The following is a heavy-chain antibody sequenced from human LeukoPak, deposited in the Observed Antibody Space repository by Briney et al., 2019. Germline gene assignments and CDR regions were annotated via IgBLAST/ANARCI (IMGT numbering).Heavy chain of an antibody. J-gene: IGHJ4*02. CDR2: ISYDGSNK. CDR3: VSGFYYDSSGYNYFDY. V-gene: IGHV3-30*19. CDR1: GFTFSNYG. D-gene: IGHD3-22*01. Sequence: QSGGSLRLACTASGFTFSNYGMHWVRQPPGKGLEWVAVISYDGSNKYYADSVKGRFTISRDNSKNTLYLQMNSLRAEDTAVYYCVSGFYYDSSGYNYFDYWGQGTLVTVSS.